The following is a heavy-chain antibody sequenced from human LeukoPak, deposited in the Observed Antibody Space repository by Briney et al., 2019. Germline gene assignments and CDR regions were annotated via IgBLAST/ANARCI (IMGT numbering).Heavy chain of an antibody. D-gene: IGHD6-19*01. Sequence: PGGSLRLSCAASGFTFSSYAMSWVRQAPGKGLEWVSAVSGSGDTTYYADSVKGRFTISRDNSRTTLYLQMNSLRAEDTAVYYCAKREAMAGIGNFDYWGQGAVVTVSS. V-gene: IGHV3-23*01. CDR3: AKREAMAGIGNFDY. CDR2: VSGSGDTT. CDR1: GFTFSSYA. J-gene: IGHJ4*02.